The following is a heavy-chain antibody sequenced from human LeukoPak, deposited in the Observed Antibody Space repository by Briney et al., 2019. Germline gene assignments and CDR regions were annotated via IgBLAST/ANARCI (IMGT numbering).Heavy chain of an antibody. CDR3: AIRLGYCSSTSCYGAFDI. Sequence: SGTLSLTCAVSGGSISGSNWWSWVRQPPGKGLEWIGEIYHSGSTNYNPSLKSRVTISVDKSKNQFSLKLSSVTAADTAVYYCAIRLGYCSSTSCYGAFDIWGQGTMVTVSS. D-gene: IGHD2-2*01. J-gene: IGHJ3*02. V-gene: IGHV4-4*02. CDR2: IYHSGST. CDR1: GGSISGSNW.